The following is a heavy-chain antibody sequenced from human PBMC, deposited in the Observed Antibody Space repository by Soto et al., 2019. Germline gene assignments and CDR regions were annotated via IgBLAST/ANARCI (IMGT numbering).Heavy chain of an antibody. CDR2: ISSSSSYI. J-gene: IGHJ6*02. V-gene: IGHV3-21*01. CDR1: GFTFSSYS. CDR3: ARGRVTTSGKYYYFYGMDV. Sequence: GGSLRLSCAASGFTFSSYSMNWVRQAPGEGLEWVSSISSSSSYIYYADSVKGRFTISRDNAENSLYLQMNSLRAEDMAVYYCARGRVTTSGKYYYFYGMDVWGQGTTVTVSS. D-gene: IGHD4-17*01.